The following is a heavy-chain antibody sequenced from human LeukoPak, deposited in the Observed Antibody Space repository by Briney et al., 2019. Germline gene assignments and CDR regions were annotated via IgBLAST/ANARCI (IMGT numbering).Heavy chain of an antibody. CDR2: INAGNGNT. D-gene: IGHD3-10*01. CDR3: ARERDYYGSVDAFDI. J-gene: IGHJ3*02. V-gene: IGHV1-3*01. Sequence: ASVKVSCKASGYTFTSYAMHWVRQAPGQRLEWMGWINAGNGNTKYSQKFQGRVTITRDTSASTAYMELSSLRSEDTAVYYCARERDYYGSVDAFDIWGQGTMVTVSS. CDR1: GYTFTSYA.